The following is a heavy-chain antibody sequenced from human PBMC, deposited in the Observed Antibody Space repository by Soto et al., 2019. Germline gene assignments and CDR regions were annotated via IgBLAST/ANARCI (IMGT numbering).Heavy chain of an antibody. CDR1: GFSFSAHW. CDR2: IKYDGSSA. D-gene: IGHD1-26*01. V-gene: IGHV3-74*01. CDR3: ASLSGSTRGYYHYGMDI. J-gene: IGHJ6*02. Sequence: EVQLLESGGGLVQPGGSLRLSCAASGFSFSAHWMHWVRQAPGKGPVWVSRIKYDGSSADYAASVKGRFTVSRDNAKIMSYLQMNSLRAEDTAVYYCASLSGSTRGYYHYGMDIWGHETTFIVSS.